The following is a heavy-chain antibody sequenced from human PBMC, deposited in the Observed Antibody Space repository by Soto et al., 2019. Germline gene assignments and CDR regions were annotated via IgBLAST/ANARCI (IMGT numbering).Heavy chain of an antibody. J-gene: IGHJ6*02. D-gene: IGHD2-2*01. CDR3: ARGHCSSTSCPDFYYYYYYGMDV. V-gene: IGHV1-69*13. CDR2: IIPIFGTA. CDR1: GGTFSSYA. Sequence: GASVKVSCKASGGTFSSYAISWVRQAPGQGLEWMGGIIPIFGTANYAQKFQGRVTITADESTSTAYMELSSLRSEDTAVYYCARGHCSSTSCPDFYYYYYYGMDVWGQGTTVTVSS.